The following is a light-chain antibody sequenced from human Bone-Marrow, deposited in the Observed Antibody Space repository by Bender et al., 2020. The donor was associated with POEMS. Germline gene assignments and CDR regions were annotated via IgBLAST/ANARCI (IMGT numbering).Light chain of an antibody. V-gene: IGLV2-23*01. Sequence: QSALTQPASLSGSPGQSITISCTGTNSGVGSYGLVSWYQQYPGKAPKLMIYEATTRPAGVSNRFSASKSGNTASLTISGLQAEDEADYYCCSYAGSSTLVFGGGTKLTVL. CDR1: NSGVGSYGL. J-gene: IGLJ3*02. CDR3: CSYAGSSTLV. CDR2: EAT.